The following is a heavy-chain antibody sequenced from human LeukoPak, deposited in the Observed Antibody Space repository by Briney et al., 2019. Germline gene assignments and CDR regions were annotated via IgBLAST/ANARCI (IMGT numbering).Heavy chain of an antibody. CDR3: ARGASGTAF. CDR1: GFTFRNDH. V-gene: IGHV3-64*01. D-gene: IGHD5-18*01. Sequence: GGSLRLXCAASGFTFRNDHTYWVRQAPGKELEYVSAISSNGGSTYYANSVEGRFTISRDNSKNTLYLQMGSLRAEDMAVNYCARGASGTAFWGQGTLVTVSS. CDR2: ISSNGGST. J-gene: IGHJ4*02.